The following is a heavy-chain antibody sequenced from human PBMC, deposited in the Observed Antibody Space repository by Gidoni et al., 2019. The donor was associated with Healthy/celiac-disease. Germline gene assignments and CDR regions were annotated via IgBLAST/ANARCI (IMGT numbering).Heavy chain of an antibody. CDR3: AGFGRAVAPY. CDR2: IYYSGST. V-gene: IGHV4-59*01. J-gene: IGHJ4*02. Sequence: QVQLQESGPGLVKPSETLSLTCTVSGCSISSYYWSWIRQPPGKGLEWIGYIYYSGSTNYNPSLKSRVTISVDTSKNQFSLKLSSVTAADTAVYYCAGFGRAVAPYWGQGTLVTVSS. D-gene: IGHD6-19*01. CDR1: GCSISSYY.